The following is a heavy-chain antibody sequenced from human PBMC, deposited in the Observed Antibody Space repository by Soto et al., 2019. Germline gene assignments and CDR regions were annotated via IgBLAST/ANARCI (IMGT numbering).Heavy chain of an antibody. CDR2: ITGSGGST. J-gene: IGHJ4*02. V-gene: IGHV3-23*01. CDR3: AKDGVTMTPFFDY. D-gene: IGHD3-22*01. Sequence: EVQLLESGGGLVQPGGSLRLSCVASGFSFSSYAMSWVRQAPGKGLEWVSGITGSGGSTYYADSVTGRFTISRDNSKNTLELQMNSLRAEDTAIYYCAKDGVTMTPFFDYWGQGTLVTVSS. CDR1: GFSFSSYA.